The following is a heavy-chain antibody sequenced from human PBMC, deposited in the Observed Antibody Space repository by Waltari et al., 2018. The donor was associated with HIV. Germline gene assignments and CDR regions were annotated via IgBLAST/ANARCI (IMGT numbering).Heavy chain of an antibody. CDR1: GYTFTSYG. CDR3: ARDSSSDPISHSVSLVFDY. V-gene: IGHV1-18*01. Sequence: QVQLVQSGAEVTKPGASVKVSCKASGYTFTSYGISWVRQARGQGLEWMGWISAYNGNTNYAQKLQGRVTMTTDTSTSTAYMELRSLRSDDTAVYYCARDSSSDPISHSVSLVFDYWGQGTLVTVSS. CDR2: ISAYNGNT. D-gene: IGHD3-10*01. J-gene: IGHJ4*02.